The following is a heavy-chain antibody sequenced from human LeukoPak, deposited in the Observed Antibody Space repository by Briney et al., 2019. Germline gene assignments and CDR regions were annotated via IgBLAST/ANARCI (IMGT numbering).Heavy chain of an antibody. V-gene: IGHV3-53*01. CDR2: IYSGGST. Sequence: PGGSLRLSGAASGFTVSSKDMSWVRQAPGKGLEWVSVIYSGGSTYYADSVKGRFTISRDNSKSTLYLQMNSLRAEDTAVYYCARVVLGAFDIWGQGTMVTVSS. CDR3: ARVVLGAFDI. D-gene: IGHD7-27*01. CDR1: GFTVSSKD. J-gene: IGHJ3*02.